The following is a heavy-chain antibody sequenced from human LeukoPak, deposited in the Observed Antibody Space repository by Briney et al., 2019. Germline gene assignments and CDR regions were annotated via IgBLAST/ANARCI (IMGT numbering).Heavy chain of an antibody. CDR1: GGTFSSYA. D-gene: IGHD1-1*01. V-gene: IGHV1-46*01. J-gene: IGHJ4*02. CDR2: INPSGGST. CDR3: ARSVRGERHFDY. Sequence: ASVKVSCKASGGTFSSYAISWVRQAPGQGLEWMGIINPSGGSTSYAQKFQGRVTMTRDTSTSTVYMELSSLRSEDTAVYYCARSVRGERHFDYWGQGTLVTVSS.